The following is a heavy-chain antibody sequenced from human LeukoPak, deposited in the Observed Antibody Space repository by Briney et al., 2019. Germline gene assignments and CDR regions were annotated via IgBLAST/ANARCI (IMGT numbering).Heavy chain of an antibody. Sequence: GGSLRLSCAASGFTFSSYWMHWVRQAPGKGLVWVSRVNSDGSSTTYADSVKGRFTISRDNAKNTLYLQMNSLRAEDTAVYYCARGSDYGDYGENYWGQGTLVTVSS. V-gene: IGHV3-74*01. CDR1: GFTFSSYW. J-gene: IGHJ4*02. CDR2: VNSDGSST. CDR3: ARGSDYGDYGENY. D-gene: IGHD4-17*01.